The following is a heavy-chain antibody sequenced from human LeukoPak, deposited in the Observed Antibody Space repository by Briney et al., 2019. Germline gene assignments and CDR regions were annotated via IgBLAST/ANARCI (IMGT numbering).Heavy chain of an antibody. CDR1: EITFRSCW. V-gene: IGHV3-7*03. CDR2: IKPDGTDK. Sequence: GGSLRLSCAASEITFRSCWMSWVRQAPGKGLEWVANIKPDGTDKYYMDSVKGRFTISRDTAKNSLYLQMNSLRAEDTAVYYCVNDGFDFWGQGTMVTVSS. CDR3: VNDGFDF. J-gene: IGHJ3*01.